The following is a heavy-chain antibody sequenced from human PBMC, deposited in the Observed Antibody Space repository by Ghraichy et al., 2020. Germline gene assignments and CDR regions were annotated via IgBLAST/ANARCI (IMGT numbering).Heavy chain of an antibody. CDR1: GFTFSSYA. V-gene: IGHV3-23*01. J-gene: IGHJ4*02. CDR2: ISGSGGST. D-gene: IGHD3-16*01. CDR3: AIIRLRLGELDY. Sequence: GESLNISCAASGFTFSSYAMSWVRQAPGKGLEWVSAISGSGGSTYYADSVKGRFTISRDNSKNTLYLQMNSLRAEDTAVYYCAIIRLRLGELDYWGQGTLVTVSS.